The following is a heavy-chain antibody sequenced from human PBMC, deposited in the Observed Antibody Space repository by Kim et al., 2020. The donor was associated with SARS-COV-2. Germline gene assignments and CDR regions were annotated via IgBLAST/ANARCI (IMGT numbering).Heavy chain of an antibody. J-gene: IGHJ6*02. V-gene: IGHV3-53*01. D-gene: IGHD3-10*01. Sequence: GGSLRLSCAASGFTVSSNYMSWVRQAPGKGLEWVSLIYSGGSTYYADSVKGRFTISRDNSKNTLYLQMNSLRAEDTAVYYCARSVTGSHTQDCAMDVGARETAHPVS. CDR3: ARSVTGSHTQDCAMDV. CDR2: IYSGGST. CDR1: GFTVSSNY.